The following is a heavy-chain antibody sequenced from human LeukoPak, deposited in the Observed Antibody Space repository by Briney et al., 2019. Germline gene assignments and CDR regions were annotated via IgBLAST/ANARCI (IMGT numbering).Heavy chain of an antibody. CDR1: GFTFSIEW. D-gene: IGHD5-18*01. CDR2: IKKDGSEK. V-gene: IGHV3-7*03. J-gene: IGHJ4*02. CDR3: ARDGARGYSYGPVDY. Sequence: PGGSLRLSCAASGFTFSIEWMSWVRQAPGKGLEWVANIKKDGSEKYYVDSVKGRFTISRDNAKNSLYLQMNSLRAEDAAVYYCARDGARGYSYGPVDYWGQGTLVTVSS.